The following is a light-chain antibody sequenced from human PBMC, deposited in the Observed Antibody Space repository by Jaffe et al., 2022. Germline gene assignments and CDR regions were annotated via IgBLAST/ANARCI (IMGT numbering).Light chain of an antibody. CDR2: KAS. Sequence: DIQMTQSPSTLSTSVGDRVTITCRASQSISSWLAWYQQKPGKAPKLLIYKASSLESGVPSRFSGSGSGTEFTLTISSLQPDDFATYYCQQYNSYPYTFGQGTKLEIK. J-gene: IGKJ2*01. V-gene: IGKV1-5*03. CDR1: QSISSW. CDR3: QQYNSYPYT.